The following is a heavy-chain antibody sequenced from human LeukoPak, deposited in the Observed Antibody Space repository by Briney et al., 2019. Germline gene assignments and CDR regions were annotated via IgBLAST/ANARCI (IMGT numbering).Heavy chain of an antibody. CDR1: GFTFSHYY. CDR3: GRDLPTVTSIDY. CDR2: ISGSSGYI. D-gene: IGHD4-17*01. J-gene: IGHJ4*02. Sequence: GGSLRLSCAASGFTFSHYYMTWVRQAPGKGLEWVSSISGSSGYIFYADSVKGRFTISRDNAKNSLYLQMNSLRAEDTAVYYCGRDLPTVTSIDYWGQGTLVTVAS. V-gene: IGHV3-21*06.